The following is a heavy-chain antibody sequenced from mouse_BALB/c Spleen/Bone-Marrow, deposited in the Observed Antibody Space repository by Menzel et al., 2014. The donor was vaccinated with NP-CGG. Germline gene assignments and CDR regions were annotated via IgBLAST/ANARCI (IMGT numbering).Heavy chain of an antibody. D-gene: IGHD1-1*01. V-gene: IGHV1S137*01. J-gene: IGHJ4*01. Sequence: VQLQQSGAELVSPGVSVKISCKGSGYTFTDYAMHWVKQSHAKSLEWIGVISTYYGDASYNQKFKGKATITVDKSSSTAYMELARLTSEDSAIYYCARGHYYGSSYYAMDYWGQGTSVTVSS. CDR3: ARGHYYGSSYYAMDY. CDR1: GYTFTDYA. CDR2: ISTYYGDA.